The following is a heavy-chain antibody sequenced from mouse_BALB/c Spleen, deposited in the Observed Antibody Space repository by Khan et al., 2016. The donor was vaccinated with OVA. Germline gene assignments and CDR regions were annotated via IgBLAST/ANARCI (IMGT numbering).Heavy chain of an antibody. V-gene: IGHV3-2*02. CDR2: ISYSGNS. Sequence: EVKLLESGPGLVKPSQSLSLTCTVTGYSITTDYAWNWIRQFPGNKLEWMVYISYSGNSKYNQSLKSRISITRDTSTHQFFLTLKSVTTEDTARYYCARVYGGDFDYWGQGTTLTVSS. D-gene: IGHD1-1*01. CDR1: GYSITTDYA. J-gene: IGHJ2*01. CDR3: ARVYGGDFDY.